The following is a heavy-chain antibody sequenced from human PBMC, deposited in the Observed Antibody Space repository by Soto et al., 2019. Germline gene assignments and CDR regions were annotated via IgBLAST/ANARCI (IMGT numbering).Heavy chain of an antibody. D-gene: IGHD7-27*01. CDR2: IYKSATT. J-gene: IGHJ5*01. Sequence: QVQLLESGPGLVKPSQTLSLTCSVSGDSISNLDYFWAWIRQPPGQALEYIGYIYKSATTYYNPSFESRFAISVDTSQSQFSLKVTSVTAADTAVYFCARGRYCLTGRCFPNWFDSWGQGALVTVSS. V-gene: IGHV4-30-4*01. CDR3: ARGRYCLTGRCFPNWFDS. CDR1: GDSISNLDYF.